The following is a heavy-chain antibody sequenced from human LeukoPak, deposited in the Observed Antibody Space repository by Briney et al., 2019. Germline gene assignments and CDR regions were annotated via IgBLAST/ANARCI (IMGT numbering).Heavy chain of an antibody. J-gene: IGHJ4*02. Sequence: GGSLRLSCAASGFTFSSYSMNWVRQAPGKGLEWVSSISSSSSYIYYADSVKGRITISRDNAKNSLYLQMNSLRAEDTALYYCAKDMPRGGYFDWLLWDWGQGTLVTVSS. D-gene: IGHD3-9*01. CDR1: GFTFSSYS. V-gene: IGHV3-21*04. CDR3: AKDMPRGGYFDWLLWD. CDR2: ISSSSSYI.